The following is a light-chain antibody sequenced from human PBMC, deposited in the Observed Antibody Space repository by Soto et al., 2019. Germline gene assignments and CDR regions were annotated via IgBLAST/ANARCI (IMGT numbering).Light chain of an antibody. V-gene: IGKV3D-20*02. J-gene: IGKJ5*01. Sequence: EIVLTQSPGTLSLSPGERATLSCGANQSVTSNYLAWYQQKPGQAPRLLIYDASSRATGIPDRFSGGGSGTDFTLTISSLEPEDFAVYYCQVRSNWRYTFGQGTRLEI. CDR3: QVRSNWRYT. CDR1: QSVTSNY. CDR2: DAS.